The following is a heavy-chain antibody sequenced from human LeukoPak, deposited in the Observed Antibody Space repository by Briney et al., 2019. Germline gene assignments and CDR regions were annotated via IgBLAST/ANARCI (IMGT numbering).Heavy chain of an antibody. CDR2: INPNSGGT. CDR1: GYTFTGYY. V-gene: IGHV1-2*02. Sequence: GASVKVSCKASGYTFTGYYIHWVRQAPGQGLEWMGWINPNSGGTNYAQKFQGRVTMTRDTSISTAYMELSRLRSDDTAVYYCARDFSPRITIFGVVTTDYYYYYMDVWGKGTTVTVSS. D-gene: IGHD3-3*01. J-gene: IGHJ6*03. CDR3: ARDFSPRITIFGVVTTDYYYYYMDV.